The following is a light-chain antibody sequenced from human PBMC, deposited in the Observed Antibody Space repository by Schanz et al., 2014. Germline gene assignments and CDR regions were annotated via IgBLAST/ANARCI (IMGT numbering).Light chain of an antibody. CDR2: GAS. CDR3: QHRSNWPWT. V-gene: IGKV3D-20*02. J-gene: IGKJ1*01. Sequence: EIVLTQSPATLSLAPGDRATLSCRASQSVNSNFLAWYQQQSGQAPRLLIDGASTRASGIPDRFSGSGSGTDLTLTISSLEPEDFAVYYCQHRSNWPWTFGQGTKVEIK. CDR1: QSVNSNF.